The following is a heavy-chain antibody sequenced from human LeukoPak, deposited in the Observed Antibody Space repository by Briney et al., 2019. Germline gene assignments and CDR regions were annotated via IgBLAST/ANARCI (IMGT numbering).Heavy chain of an antibody. D-gene: IGHD3-10*01. CDR1: GGSISSYY. J-gene: IGHJ5*02. Sequence: SETLSLTCTVSGGSISSYYWSWIRQPPGKGLEWIGYIYYSGSTSYNPSLKSRVTISVDTSKNQFSLKLSSVTAADTAMYYCARGEDFYYGSGSSIGFDPWGQGTLVAVSS. V-gene: IGHV4-59*01. CDR2: IYYSGST. CDR3: ARGEDFYYGSGSSIGFDP.